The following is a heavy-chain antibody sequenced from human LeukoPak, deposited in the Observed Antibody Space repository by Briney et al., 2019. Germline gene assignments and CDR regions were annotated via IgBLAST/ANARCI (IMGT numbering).Heavy chain of an antibody. D-gene: IGHD3-22*01. J-gene: IGHJ4*02. CDR1: GYSIRSGHY. CDR3: ARSGDYIKEGFDY. V-gene: IGHV4-38-2*01. CDR2: INHSGIT. Sequence: PSQTLSLTSAVSGYSIRSGHYWGWIRQSPGKGLEWIGSINHSGITEYNPSLKSRVTLSVVTSKNQFSLQLRSVTAADRALYCCARSGDYIKEGFDYWGQGTQVTVSS.